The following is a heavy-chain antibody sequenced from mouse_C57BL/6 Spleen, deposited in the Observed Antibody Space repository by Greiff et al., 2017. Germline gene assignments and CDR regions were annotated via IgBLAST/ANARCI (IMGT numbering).Heavy chain of an antibody. CDR1: GYTFTSYW. CDR3: ARGYSNRAGFAY. Sequence: QVQLQQPGAELVMPGASVKLSCKASGYTFTSYWMHWVKQRPGQGLEWIGEIDPSDSYTNYNQKFKGKSTLTVDKSSSTAYMQLSSLTSEDSAVYYRARGYSNRAGFAYWGQGTLVTVSA. V-gene: IGHV1-69*01. J-gene: IGHJ3*01. CDR2: IDPSDSYT. D-gene: IGHD2-5*01.